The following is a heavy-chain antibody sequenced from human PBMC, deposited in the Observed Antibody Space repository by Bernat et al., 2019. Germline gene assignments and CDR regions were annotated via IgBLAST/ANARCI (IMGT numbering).Heavy chain of an antibody. J-gene: IGHJ3*02. CDR2: IYYSGST. D-gene: IGHD5-24*01. CDR3: ARRGTEMATNYAFDI. Sequence: QLQLQESGPGLVKPSETLSLTCTVSGGSISSSSYYWGWIRQPPGNGLEWIGSIYYSGSTYYNPSLKSRVTISVDTSKNQFSLKLSSVTAADTAVYYCARRGTEMATNYAFDIWGQGTMVTVSS. CDR1: GGSISSSSYY. V-gene: IGHV4-39*01.